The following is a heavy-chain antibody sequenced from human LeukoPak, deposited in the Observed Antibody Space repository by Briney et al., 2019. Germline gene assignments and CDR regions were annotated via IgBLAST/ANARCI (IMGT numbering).Heavy chain of an antibody. CDR3: ARTLYCSSTSCYSRGYYDL. V-gene: IGHV1-69*13. J-gene: IGHJ4*02. D-gene: IGHD2-2*01. Sequence: ASVKVSCKASGGTFSSYAISWVRQAPGQGLEWMGGIIPIFGTANYAQKFQGRVTITADDSTSTAYMELSSLRSEDTAVYYCARTLYCSSTSCYSRGYYDLWGQGTLVTVSS. CDR1: GGTFSSYA. CDR2: IIPIFGTA.